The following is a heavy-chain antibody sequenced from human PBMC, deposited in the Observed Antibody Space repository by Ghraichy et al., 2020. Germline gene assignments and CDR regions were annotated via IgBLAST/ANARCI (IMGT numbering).Heavy chain of an antibody. CDR1: GFTFSTYS. J-gene: IGHJ3*01. Sequence: GESLNISCAGSGFTFSTYSMNWVRQAPGKGLEWVSYISSTSSTTYYADSVKGRFTISRDNAKNSLYLQMNSLRDEDTAVYYCARYESYYYDSSGYYYAFDLWGQGTMVTVSS. V-gene: IGHV3-48*02. CDR2: ISSTSSTT. CDR3: ARYESYYYDSSGYYYAFDL. D-gene: IGHD3-22*01.